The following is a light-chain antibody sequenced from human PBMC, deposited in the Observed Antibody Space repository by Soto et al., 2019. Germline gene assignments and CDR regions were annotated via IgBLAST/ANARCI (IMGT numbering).Light chain of an antibody. CDR3: SSYTRRTTYV. Sequence: QSALTQPASVSGSPGQSITISCTGTSSDVGGYNYVSWYQQHPGKAPKLMIYEVSNRPSGVSFRFSGSKSGNTASLTISGLQAEDEADYYCSSYTRRTTYVFATGTKVIVL. CDR1: SSDVGGYNY. CDR2: EVS. V-gene: IGLV2-14*01. J-gene: IGLJ1*01.